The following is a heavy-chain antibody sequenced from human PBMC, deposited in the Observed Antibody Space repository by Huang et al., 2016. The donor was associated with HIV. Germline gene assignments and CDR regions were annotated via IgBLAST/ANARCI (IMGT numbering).Heavy chain of an antibody. Sequence: EVRLVQSGLQVKKPGESLKISCQAFGFSFVNAWIVWVRHVPGKGLEWMGTICPYDSETRYSPSLQGHVSISADRSTGTAYVEWTRLKTSDTALYYCASRTTTPESYYLDVWGKGTAVTVSS. CDR2: ICPYDSET. CDR1: GFSFVNAW. V-gene: IGHV5-51*03. D-gene: IGHD2-15*01. J-gene: IGHJ6*03. CDR3: ASRTTTPESYYLDV.